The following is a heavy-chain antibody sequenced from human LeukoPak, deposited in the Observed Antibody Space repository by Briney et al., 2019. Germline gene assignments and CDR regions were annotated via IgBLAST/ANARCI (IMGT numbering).Heavy chain of an antibody. CDR1: GFTFGSYS. D-gene: IGHD6-19*01. Sequence: GGSLRLSCAASGFTFGSYSMNWVRQAPGKGLEWVSSISSSSSYIYYADSVKGRFTISRDNAKNSLYLQMNSLRAEDTAVYYCARRIAVAAVSEFDYWGQGTLVTVSS. CDR3: ARRIAVAAVSEFDY. CDR2: ISSSSSYI. J-gene: IGHJ4*02. V-gene: IGHV3-21*01.